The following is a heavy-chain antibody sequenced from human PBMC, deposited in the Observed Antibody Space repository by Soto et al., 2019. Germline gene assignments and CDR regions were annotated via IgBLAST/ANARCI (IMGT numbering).Heavy chain of an antibody. Sequence: QVHLEQSGAEVKKPGSSVKVYCKAAGGTFSTYPLIWVRQAPGQGLEWMGRIIPMLTVTNSAQKFQGRVTLNADKSKSTAFMELTSLTSDDTGVYYCSIGRWSAETFDVWGQGTMVSVSS. D-gene: IGHD2-2*01. CDR2: IIPMLTVT. CDR3: SIGRWSAETFDV. CDR1: GGTFSTYP. J-gene: IGHJ3*01. V-gene: IGHV1-69*02.